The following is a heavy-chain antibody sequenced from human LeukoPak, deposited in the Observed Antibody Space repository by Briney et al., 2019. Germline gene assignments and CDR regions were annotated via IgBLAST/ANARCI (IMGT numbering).Heavy chain of an antibody. CDR3: ARVVGWHWFDP. Sequence: GALRLSCAASGFTFSSYDMTWVRQAPGRGLEWVSSIRPSGENTYYGDSVKGRFTISRDNSKNTVYLQMNNMRVDDTAVYYCARVVGWHWFDPWGQGTLVTVSS. D-gene: IGHD3-22*01. V-gene: IGHV3-23*01. CDR1: GFTFSSYD. J-gene: IGHJ5*02. CDR2: IRPSGENT.